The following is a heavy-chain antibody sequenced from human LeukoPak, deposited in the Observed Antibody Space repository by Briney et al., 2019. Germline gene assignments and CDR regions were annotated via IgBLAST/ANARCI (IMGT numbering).Heavy chain of an antibody. Sequence: ASVKVSCNASGYTFTSYYMHWVRQAPGQGLEWMGIINPSGGSTSYAQKFQGRVTMTRDTSTSTVYMELSSLRSEDTAVYYCARDTSPSYDSSGYSGLDYWGQGTLVTVSS. CDR3: ARDTSPSYDSSGYSGLDY. J-gene: IGHJ4*02. D-gene: IGHD3-22*01. V-gene: IGHV1-46*01. CDR2: INPSGGST. CDR1: GYTFTSYY.